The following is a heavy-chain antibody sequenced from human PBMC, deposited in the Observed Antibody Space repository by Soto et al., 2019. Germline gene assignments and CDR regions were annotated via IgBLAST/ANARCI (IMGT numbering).Heavy chain of an antibody. CDR3: ARDSRYDILTGYYKTAFDY. Sequence: QVQLVQSGAEVKKPGASVKVSCKASGYTFTSYGISWVRQAPGQGLEWMGWISAYNGNTNYAQKLQGRVTMTTDTSTSTAYMELRSLRSDDTAVYYCARDSRYDILTGYYKTAFDYWCQGTLVTVSS. CDR2: ISAYNGNT. V-gene: IGHV1-18*01. J-gene: IGHJ4*02. CDR1: GYTFTSYG. D-gene: IGHD3-9*01.